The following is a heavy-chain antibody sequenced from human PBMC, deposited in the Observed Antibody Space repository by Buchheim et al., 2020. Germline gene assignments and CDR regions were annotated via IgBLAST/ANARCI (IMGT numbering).Heavy chain of an antibody. V-gene: IGHV3-23*04. CDR2: ISGSGGST. D-gene: IGHD6-19*01. J-gene: IGHJ2*01. CDR1: GFTFSSYA. Sequence: EVQLVESGGGLVQPGGSLRLSCAASGFTFSSYAMSWVRQAPGKGLEWVSAISGSGGSTYYADSVKGRFTISRDNSKNPLQLQMNSLRAEDTAVYYCAKAYGEQWLAPRYWYFDLWGRGTL. CDR3: AKAYGEQWLAPRYWYFDL.